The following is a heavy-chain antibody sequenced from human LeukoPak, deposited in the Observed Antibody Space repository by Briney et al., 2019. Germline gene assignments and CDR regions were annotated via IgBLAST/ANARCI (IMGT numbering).Heavy chain of an antibody. CDR2: INPKSGGT. V-gene: IGHV1-2*02. D-gene: IGHD3-10*01. CDR1: GYTFTGYY. Sequence: ASVKVSCKASGYTFTGYYIHWVRQAPGQGLEWMGWINPKSGGTNYAQKFQGSVTMTRDTSISTGYMELSRLRVDDTAVYYCATEGYYGSGTYSPPEFWGQGTLVTVSS. CDR3: ATEGYYGSGTYSPPEF. J-gene: IGHJ4*02.